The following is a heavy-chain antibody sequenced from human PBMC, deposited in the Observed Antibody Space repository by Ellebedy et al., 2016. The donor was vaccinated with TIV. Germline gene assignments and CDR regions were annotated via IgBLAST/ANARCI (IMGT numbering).Heavy chain of an antibody. D-gene: IGHD3-16*01. V-gene: IGHV1-3*04. Sequence: AASVKFSCKASGYTFALYTMHGVRQAPGQRLEWLGWINTDTGNTEYSQNFQGRVTFTTDTAASTVYMSLSSLGSEDTAVYYRAKDRGGTGDFDYWGQGILVTVSS. CDR1: GYTFALYT. J-gene: IGHJ4*02. CDR2: INTDTGNT. CDR3: AKDRGGTGDFDY.